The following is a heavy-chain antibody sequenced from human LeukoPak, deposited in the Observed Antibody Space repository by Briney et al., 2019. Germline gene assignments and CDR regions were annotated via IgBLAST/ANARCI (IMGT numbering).Heavy chain of an antibody. J-gene: IGHJ4*02. CDR2: IYSGGST. V-gene: IGHV3-53*01. D-gene: IGHD2-15*01. Sequence: GGSQRLSCAASGFTVSSNYMSWVRQAPGKGLEWGSVIYSGGSTYYADSVKGRFTISRDNSKNTLYLQMNSLRAEDTAVYYCAVGGAGYCSGGSCPYYFDYWGQGTLVTVPS. CDR3: AVGGAGYCSGGSCPYYFDY. CDR1: GFTVSSNY.